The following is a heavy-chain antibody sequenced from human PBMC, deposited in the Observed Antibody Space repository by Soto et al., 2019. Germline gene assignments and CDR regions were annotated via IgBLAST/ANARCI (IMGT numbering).Heavy chain of an antibody. CDR3: ARDTPDCSGGSCYLGDYYYGMDV. Sequence: QVQLVESGGGVVQPGRSLRLSCAASGFTFSSYGMHWVRQAPGKGLEWVAVIWCDGSNKYYADSVKGRFTISRDNSKNTLYLQMNSLRAEDTAVYYCARDTPDCSGGSCYLGDYYYGMDVWGQGTTVTVSS. J-gene: IGHJ6*02. V-gene: IGHV3-33*01. CDR2: IWCDGSNK. CDR1: GFTFSSYG. D-gene: IGHD2-15*01.